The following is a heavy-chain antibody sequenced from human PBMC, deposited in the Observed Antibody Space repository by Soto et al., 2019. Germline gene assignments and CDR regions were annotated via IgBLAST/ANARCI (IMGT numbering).Heavy chain of an antibody. D-gene: IGHD1-26*01. CDR2: ISGGDGST. V-gene: IGHV3-23*01. CDR1: GFTFISYA. J-gene: IGHJ4*02. Sequence: EVQLLESGGGLVQPGGSLRLSCAASGFTFISYAMSWVRQAPGKGLEWVSAISGGDGSTYYADSVRGRFTISRDNSKNTLYLQVNSLRAEDTAVYYCAKDLSGTYYDFDYWGQGTMVTVSS. CDR3: AKDLSGTYYDFDY.